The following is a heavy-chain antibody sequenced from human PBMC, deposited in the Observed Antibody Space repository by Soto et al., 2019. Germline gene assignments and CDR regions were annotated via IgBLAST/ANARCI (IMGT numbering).Heavy chain of an antibody. CDR1: GFTFSSYA. CDR2: ISYDGSNK. J-gene: IGHJ5*01. CDR3: ARGRIEYCSGGGCNSIVS. V-gene: IGHV3-30-3*01. D-gene: IGHD2-15*01. Sequence: GGSLRLSCAASGFTFSSYAMSWVRQAPGKGLEWVTFISYDGSNKYYTDSVRGRFTISRDNSKNTLYLQMNSLRAEDTAVYYCARGRIEYCSGGGCNSIVSWGQGTLVTVSS.